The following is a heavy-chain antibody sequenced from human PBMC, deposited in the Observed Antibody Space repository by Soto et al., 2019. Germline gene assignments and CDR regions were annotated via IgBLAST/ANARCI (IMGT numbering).Heavy chain of an antibody. CDR1: GFTFSSCT. CDR3: SGCSGGACHKNYGMDV. Sequence: EVHLVESGGGLVKPGGSLRLSCAVSGFTFSSCTMNWVRQAPGKGLEWVSSISPSSGHIYNADSVKGRFTISRDNAKNSLFLQMNSLRGEDTAVYYCSGCSGGACHKNYGMDVWGQGTTVTVSS. J-gene: IGHJ6*02. CDR2: ISPSSGHI. V-gene: IGHV3-21*06. D-gene: IGHD2-15*01.